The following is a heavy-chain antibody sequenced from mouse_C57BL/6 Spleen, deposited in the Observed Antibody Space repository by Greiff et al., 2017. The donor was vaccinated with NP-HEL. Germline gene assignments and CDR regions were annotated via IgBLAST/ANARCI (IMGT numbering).Heavy chain of an antibody. D-gene: IGHD1-1*01. CDR1: GYTFTDYE. V-gene: IGHV1-15*01. J-gene: IGHJ1*03. CDR3: TRIGSSYGYFDV. CDR2: IDPETGGT. Sequence: VQLQQSGAELVRPGASVTLSCKASGYTFTDYEMHWVKQTPVHGLEWIGAIDPETGGTAYNQKFKGKALLTADKSSSTAYMELRSLTSEDSAVYYCTRIGSSYGYFDVWGTGTTVTVSS.